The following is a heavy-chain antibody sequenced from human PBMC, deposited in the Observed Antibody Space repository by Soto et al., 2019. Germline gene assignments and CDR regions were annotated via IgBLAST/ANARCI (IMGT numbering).Heavy chain of an antibody. CDR2: ISNNGDVT. D-gene: IGHD4-17*01. Sequence: PGGSLRLSCAASGYTFHYYDLSWVRQAPGKALEWVSSISNNGDVTTYADSVRGRFIISRDNSKNMLSLQMNSLRAEDMALYYCATHYRALLDYWGPGSLVTVSS. CDR3: ATHYRALLDY. V-gene: IGHV3-23*01. CDR1: GYTFHYYD. J-gene: IGHJ4*02.